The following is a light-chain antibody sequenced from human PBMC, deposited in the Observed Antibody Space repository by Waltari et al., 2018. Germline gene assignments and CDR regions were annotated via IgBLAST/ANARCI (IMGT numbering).Light chain of an antibody. V-gene: IGLV1-44*01. CDR2: GNY. Sequence: QSVLTQPPSASGTPGQTVTISCSGGSSNLGTNPANLYRQVPGAAPKLLIYGNYQRPSGVPARFSGSKSGTSASLAISGLQSEDEADYYCAAWDDRLNGGVFGGGTKLTVL. J-gene: IGLJ3*02. CDR3: AAWDDRLNGGV. CDR1: SSNLGTNP.